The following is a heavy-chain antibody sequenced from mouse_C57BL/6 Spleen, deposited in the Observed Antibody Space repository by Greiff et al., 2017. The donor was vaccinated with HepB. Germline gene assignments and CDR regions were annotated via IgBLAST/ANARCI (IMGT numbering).Heavy chain of an antibody. D-gene: IGHD2-4*01. CDR3: ARDYDWGYYAMDY. CDR2: IYPGDGDT. Sequence: QVQLQQSGAELVKPGASVKISCKASGYAFSSYWMNWVKQRPGKGLEWIGQIYPGDGDTNYNGKFKGKATLTADNSSSTAYMQLSSLTSEDSAVYFCARDYDWGYYAMDYWGQGTSVTVSS. V-gene: IGHV1-80*01. CDR1: GYAFSSYW. J-gene: IGHJ4*01.